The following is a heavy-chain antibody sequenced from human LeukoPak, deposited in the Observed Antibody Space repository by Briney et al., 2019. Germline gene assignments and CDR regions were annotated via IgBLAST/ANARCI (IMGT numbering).Heavy chain of an antibody. CDR2: INTDGSST. Sequence: PGGSLRLSCAASGFTFRSNWMHWVRQAPGKGLVWVSHINTDGSSTRYADSVRGRFTISRDNAKNTLYLQMNSLRAEDTAVYYCARTLADAFDVWGQGAMVIVSS. J-gene: IGHJ3*01. V-gene: IGHV3-74*01. D-gene: IGHD3-16*01. CDR3: ARTLADAFDV. CDR1: GFTFRSNW.